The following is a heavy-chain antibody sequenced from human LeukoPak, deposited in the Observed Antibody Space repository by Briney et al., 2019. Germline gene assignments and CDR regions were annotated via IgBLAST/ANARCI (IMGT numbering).Heavy chain of an antibody. CDR2: ISYDGSNK. J-gene: IGHJ4*02. Sequence: GGSLRLSCAASGFTFSSYAMHWVRQAPGKGLEWVAVISYDGSNKYYADSVKGRFTISRDNSKNTLYLQMNSLRAEDTAVYYCARDRRLRFLEWLFDYWGQGTLVTVSS. V-gene: IGHV3-30-3*01. CDR3: ARDRRLRFLEWLFDY. D-gene: IGHD3-3*01. CDR1: GFTFSSYA.